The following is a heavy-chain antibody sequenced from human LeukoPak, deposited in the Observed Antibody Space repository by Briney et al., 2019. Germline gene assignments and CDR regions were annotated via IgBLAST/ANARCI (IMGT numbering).Heavy chain of an antibody. D-gene: IGHD3-9*01. J-gene: IGHJ3*02. CDR3: ARVGEYYDILTGYFDAFDI. Sequence: KPSETLSLTCTVSGGSISSYYWSWIRQPPGKGLEWIGYIYYSGSTNYNPSLKSRVTISVDTSKNQFSLKLSSVTAADTAVYYCARVGEYYDILTGYFDAFDIWGQGTMVTVSS. CDR1: GGSISSYY. CDR2: IYYSGST. V-gene: IGHV4-59*12.